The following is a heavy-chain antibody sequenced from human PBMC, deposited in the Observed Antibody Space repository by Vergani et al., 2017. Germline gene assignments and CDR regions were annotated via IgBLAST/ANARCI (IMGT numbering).Heavy chain of an antibody. D-gene: IGHD6-13*01. CDR3: ARVRAAAGMGGYYFDY. CDR2: IYYSGST. J-gene: IGHJ4*02. Sequence: QLQLQESGPGLVKPSETLSLTCTVSGGSISSSSYYWGWIRQPPGKGLEWIGSIYYSGSTYYNPSLKSRVTISVDTSKNQFSLKLSSVTAADTAVYYWARVRAAAGMGGYYFDYWGQGTLVTVSS. V-gene: IGHV4-39*07. CDR1: GGSISSSSYY.